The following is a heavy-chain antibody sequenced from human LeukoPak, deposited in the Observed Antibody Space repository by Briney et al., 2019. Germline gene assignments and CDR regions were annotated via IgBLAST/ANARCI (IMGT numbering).Heavy chain of an antibody. CDR2: IYPGDSDT. Sequence: GESLKISCKGSGYSFTSYWIGWVRQMPGKGLEWMGIIYPGDSDTRYSPSFQGQVTISADKSISTAYLQWSSLKDSDTAMYYCARLPAGGYYYYYYMDVWGKGTTVTVSS. V-gene: IGHV5-51*01. J-gene: IGHJ6*03. CDR1: GYSFTSYW. CDR3: ARLPAGGYYYYYYMDV. D-gene: IGHD4-23*01.